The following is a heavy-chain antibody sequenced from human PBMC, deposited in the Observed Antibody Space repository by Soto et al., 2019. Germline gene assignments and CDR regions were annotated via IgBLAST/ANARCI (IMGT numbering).Heavy chain of an antibody. V-gene: IGHV4-59*07. CDR1: GRSISSYY. J-gene: IGHJ4*02. D-gene: IGHD1-1*01. CDR2: IYYSGST. Sequence: SDTLSLTCTVSGRSISSYYWSWIRQPPGKGLEWIGYIYYSGSTNYNPSLKSRVTISVDTSKNQFSLKMSSVTAADTAVYYCARLATRYYFDYWGQGTLVTVS. CDR3: ARLATRYYFDY.